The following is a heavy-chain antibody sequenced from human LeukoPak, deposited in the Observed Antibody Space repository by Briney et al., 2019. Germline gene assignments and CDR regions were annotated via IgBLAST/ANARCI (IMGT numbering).Heavy chain of an antibody. CDR3: ARDLVTVTKGFDI. Sequence: SETLSLTCAVSDDSFSSHYWTWIRQPPGKGLEWIGYISYIRSTNYNPSLKSRVTISIDTSKNQFSLKLSSVTAADTAVYYCARDLVTVTKGFDIWGQGTMVSVSS. J-gene: IGHJ3*02. V-gene: IGHV4-59*11. CDR2: ISYIRST. CDR1: DDSFSSHY. D-gene: IGHD4-17*01.